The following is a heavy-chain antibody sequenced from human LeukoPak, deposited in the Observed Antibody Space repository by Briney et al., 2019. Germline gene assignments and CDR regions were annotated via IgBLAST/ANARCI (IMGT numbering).Heavy chain of an antibody. CDR1: GFTFSNYE. V-gene: IGHV3-48*03. J-gene: IGHJ6*03. Sequence: PGGSLRLSCAASGFTFSNYEMHWVRQAPGKGLEWVSCISSSGSDIYYADSVKGRFSISRDSSKNILYLQMNSLRAEDTAVYYCAKDRCSNGIGCYFYYMDVWGKGTTVTISS. D-gene: IGHD2-8*01. CDR3: AKDRCSNGIGCYFYYMDV. CDR2: ISSSGSDI.